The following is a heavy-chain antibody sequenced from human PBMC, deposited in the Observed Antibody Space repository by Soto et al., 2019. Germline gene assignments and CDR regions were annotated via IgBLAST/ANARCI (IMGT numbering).Heavy chain of an antibody. J-gene: IGHJ4*02. CDR2: INPNSGGT. CDR3: ASAAVTGTAGLDF. V-gene: IGHV1-2*02. D-gene: IGHD6-19*01. CDR1: GYTFTGYY. Sequence: AASVKVSCKASGYTFTGYYMHWVRQAPGQGLEWMGWINPNSGGTNYAQKFQGRVTMTRDTSISTAYMELSRLTSDDTAVYYCASAAVTGTAGLDFWGQGTQVTVSS.